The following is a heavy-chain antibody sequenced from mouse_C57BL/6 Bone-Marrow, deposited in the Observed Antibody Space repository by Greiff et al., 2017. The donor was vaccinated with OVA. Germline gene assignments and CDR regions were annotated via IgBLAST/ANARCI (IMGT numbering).Heavy chain of an antibody. CDR3: ARHGELTGSSSYYAMDY. V-gene: IGHV5-6*01. Sequence: EVQVVESGGDLVKPGGSLKLSCAASGFTFSSYGMSWVRQTPDKRLEWVATISSGGSYTYYPDSVKGRFTISRDNATNTLYLQMSSLKSEDTDMYFSARHGELTGSSSYYAMDYWGHRTSVTVSS. D-gene: IGHD1-1*01. CDR2: ISSGGSYT. J-gene: IGHJ4*01. CDR1: GFTFSSYG.